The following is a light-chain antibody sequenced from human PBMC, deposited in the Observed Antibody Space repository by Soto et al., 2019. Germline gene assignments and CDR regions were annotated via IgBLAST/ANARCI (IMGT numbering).Light chain of an antibody. Sequence: EIVLTQSPATLSLSPGERATLSCRASQSVSSYLAWYQQKPGQAPRLLIYDASNRATGIPARFSGSGSGTDFALTTSSLKPEDFADYYCQQRSNWPPITFGQGTRLEIK. CDR3: QQRSNWPPIT. J-gene: IGKJ5*01. CDR1: QSVSSY. V-gene: IGKV3-11*01. CDR2: DAS.